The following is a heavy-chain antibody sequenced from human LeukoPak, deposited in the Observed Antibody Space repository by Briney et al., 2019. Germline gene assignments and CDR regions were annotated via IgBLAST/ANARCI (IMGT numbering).Heavy chain of an antibody. D-gene: IGHD2-15*01. CDR3: ARAPGYCSGGSWYDY. V-gene: IGHV3-23*01. J-gene: IGHJ4*02. Sequence: GGSLRLSCAASGFTFSNYAMSWLRQAPGKGLGWVSLIRRSGGITNYADSVKGRFSISRDNSKNTVYLHMKSLRADDTALYYCARAPGYCSGGSWYDYWGQVTLVTVS. CDR2: IRRSGGIT. CDR1: GFTFSNYA.